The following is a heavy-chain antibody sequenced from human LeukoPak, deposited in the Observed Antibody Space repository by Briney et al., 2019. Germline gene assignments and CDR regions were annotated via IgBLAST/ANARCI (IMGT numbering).Heavy chain of an antibody. CDR1: GITFRIYA. Sequence: GGSLRLSCAGSGITFRIYAMTWVRQAPGKGLEWVSAISGSGSMTYYADSVKGRFTISRDKSNNTLYLQMNSLRAEDTALYYCAKTGDYFDSTDYYRPDAFDIWGQGTMVTVSS. D-gene: IGHD3-22*01. V-gene: IGHV3-23*01. CDR2: ISGSGSMT. J-gene: IGHJ3*02. CDR3: AKTGDYFDSTDYYRPDAFDI.